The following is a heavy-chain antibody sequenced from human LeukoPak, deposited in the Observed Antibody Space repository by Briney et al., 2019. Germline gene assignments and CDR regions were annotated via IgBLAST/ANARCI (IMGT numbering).Heavy chain of an antibody. J-gene: IGHJ3*02. Sequence: PSETLSLTCTVSGGSISSGDYYWSWIRQPPGKGLEWIGYIYYSGSTYYNPSLKSRVTISVDTSKNQFSLKLSSATAADTAVYYCARDSSGYYADAFDIWGQGTMVTVSS. CDR2: IYYSGST. V-gene: IGHV4-30-4*01. D-gene: IGHD3-22*01. CDR3: ARDSSGYYADAFDI. CDR1: GGSISSGDYY.